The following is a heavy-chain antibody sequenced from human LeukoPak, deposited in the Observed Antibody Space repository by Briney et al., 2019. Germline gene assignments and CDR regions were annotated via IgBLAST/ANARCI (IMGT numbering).Heavy chain of an antibody. CDR1: GASISSGSHH. CDR2: IYYSRTT. V-gene: IGHV4-39*02. Sequence: SETLSLTCTVSGASISSGSHHWGWFRQSPGKGLEWIGSIYYSRTTYYNPSLNSRVTISVVTSKNQFSLQLNSVTAADTAVYYCAKDKFPRFVGGGPMSPFDYWGQGTLVTVSS. J-gene: IGHJ4*02. D-gene: IGHD3-10*02. CDR3: AKDKFPRFVGGGPMSPFDY.